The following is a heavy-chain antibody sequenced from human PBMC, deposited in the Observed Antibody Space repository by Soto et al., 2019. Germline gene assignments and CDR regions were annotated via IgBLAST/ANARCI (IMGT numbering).Heavy chain of an antibody. D-gene: IGHD6-13*01. V-gene: IGHV4-34*01. CDR2: INHSGST. CDR1: GGSFSGYY. Sequence: QVQLQQWGAGLLKPSETLSLTCAVYGGSFSGYYWSWIRQPPGKGLECIGEINHSGSTNYNPSLKSRVTISVDTSKNQFSLKLSSVTAADTAVYYCARVFAAAGTVDYWGQGTLVTVSS. J-gene: IGHJ4*02. CDR3: ARVFAAAGTVDY.